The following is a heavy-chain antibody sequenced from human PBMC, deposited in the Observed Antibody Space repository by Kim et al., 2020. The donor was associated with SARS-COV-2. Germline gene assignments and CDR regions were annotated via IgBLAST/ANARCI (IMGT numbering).Heavy chain of an antibody. J-gene: IGHJ4*02. V-gene: IGHV4-39*01. CDR1: GDSIGSNRYY. CDR2: IYYSGNY. Sequence: SETLSLTCTVSGDSIGSNRYYRAWLRQPPGKGLVWIGSIYYSGNYYYRPSIQRRVTISKDTSKNQFSLRLSSVTAADTGIYYCGRQGDGANSDYCGQGTLVTVS. D-gene: IGHD1-26*01. CDR3: GRQGDGANSDY.